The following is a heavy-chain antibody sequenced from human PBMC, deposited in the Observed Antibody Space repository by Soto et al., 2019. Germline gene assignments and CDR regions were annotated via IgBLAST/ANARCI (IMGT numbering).Heavy chain of an antibody. D-gene: IGHD1-26*01. CDR3: ATGGSGTRRTYYYMDV. J-gene: IGHJ6*03. CDR2: VDPEDGET. CDR1: GYTLPELS. Sequence: QVQLVQSGAEVKKPGASVKVSGKVSGYTLPELSMHWVRQAPGKGLEWLGGVDPEDGETIYAQQCQARVTMTDDTSTDTSYMALSSLRSEDTAVYYWATGGSGTRRTYYYMDVWGTGTTVTVSS. V-gene: IGHV1-24*01.